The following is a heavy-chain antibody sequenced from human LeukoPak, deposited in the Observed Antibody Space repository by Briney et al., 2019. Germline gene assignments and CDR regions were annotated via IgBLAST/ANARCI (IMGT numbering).Heavy chain of an antibody. Sequence: PSETLSLTCTVSDGSISSSSYYWSWIRQPPGKRLEWIGYIYYSGSTNYNPSLKSRVTISVDTSKNHFSLNLSSVTAADTAVYYCARVAGSTGWYFFTYWGQGTLVTVSS. D-gene: IGHD6-19*01. CDR1: DGSISSSSYY. CDR2: IYYSGST. J-gene: IGHJ4*02. CDR3: ARVAGSTGWYFFTY. V-gene: IGHV4-61*03.